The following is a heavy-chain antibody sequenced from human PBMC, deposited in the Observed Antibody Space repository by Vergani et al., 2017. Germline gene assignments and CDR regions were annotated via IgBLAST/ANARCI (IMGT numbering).Heavy chain of an antibody. Sequence: EVQLVESGGGLVQPGRSLRLSCAASGFTFDDYAMHWVRQAPGKGLEWVSGISWNSGSIGYADSVKGRFTISIDNAKNSLYLQMNSLRAEDTALYYCAKGRLYSSSWYSPRVDYWGEGTLVTVAS. V-gene: IGHV3-9*01. CDR2: ISWNSGSI. CDR3: AKGRLYSSSWYSPRVDY. CDR1: GFTFDDYA. J-gene: IGHJ4*02. D-gene: IGHD6-13*01.